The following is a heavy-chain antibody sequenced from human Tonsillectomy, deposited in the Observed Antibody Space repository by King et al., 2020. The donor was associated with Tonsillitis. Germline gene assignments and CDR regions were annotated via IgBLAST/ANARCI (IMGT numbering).Heavy chain of an antibody. Sequence: VQLVESGGGVVQPGRSLRLSCAASGFTFSSYGMHWVRQAPGKGLEWVAVISYDGSNKYYADSVKGRFTISRDNSKNTLYLQMNSLRAEDKAVYYCAVLEYYYDSSGPQGAFDIWGQGTMVTVSS. CDR1: GFTFSSYG. CDR2: ISYDGSNK. V-gene: IGHV3-30*03. J-gene: IGHJ3*02. D-gene: IGHD3-22*01. CDR3: AVLEYYYDSSGPQGAFDI.